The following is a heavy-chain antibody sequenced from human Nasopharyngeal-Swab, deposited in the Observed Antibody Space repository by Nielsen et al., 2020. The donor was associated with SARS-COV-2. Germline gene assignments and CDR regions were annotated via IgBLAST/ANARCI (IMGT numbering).Heavy chain of an antibody. J-gene: IGHJ4*02. CDR3: AKGWVSSWPPSFDY. CDR1: GFTFSSYA. D-gene: IGHD6-13*01. V-gene: IGHV3-23*03. CDR2: IYSGGSST. Sequence: GGSLRLSCAASGFTFSSYAMSWVRQAPGKGLEWVSVIYSGGSSTYYADSVKGRFTISRDNSKNTLYLQMNSLRAEDTAVYYCAKGWVSSWPPSFDYWGQGTLVTVSS.